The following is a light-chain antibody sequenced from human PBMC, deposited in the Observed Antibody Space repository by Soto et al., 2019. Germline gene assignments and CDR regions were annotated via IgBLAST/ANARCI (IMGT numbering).Light chain of an antibody. CDR3: SAYTHIGTLV. CDR2: EVS. J-gene: IGLJ3*02. Sequence: QSALTQPASVSGSPGQSITISCTGTRDDVGGYNYVSWYQQYPGKAPKLMIYEVSYRPSGVSNRFSGSRSGHTASLSISGLQAEDEADYYFSAYTHIGTLVFGGGTKVTVL. CDR1: RDDVGGYNY. V-gene: IGLV2-14*01.